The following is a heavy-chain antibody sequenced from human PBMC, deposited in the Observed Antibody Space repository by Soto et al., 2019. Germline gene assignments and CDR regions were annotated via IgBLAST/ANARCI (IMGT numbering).Heavy chain of an antibody. V-gene: IGHV3-48*02. CDR3: ARGYDYGECHYFSGMDV. Sequence: EVQLVESGGGLVQPGGSLRLSCAASGFTFSSYSMNWVRQAPGKGLEWVSDISSSSSTIYYADSVKGRFTISRDNAKNSLYLQTTIVRDQDTAVSYYARGYDYGECHYFSGMDVWGQGTPGTVSS. CDR2: ISSSSSTI. D-gene: IGHD4-17*01. CDR1: GFTFSSYS. J-gene: IGHJ6*01.